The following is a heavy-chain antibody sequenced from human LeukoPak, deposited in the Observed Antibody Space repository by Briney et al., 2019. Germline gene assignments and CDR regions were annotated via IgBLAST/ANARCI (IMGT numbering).Heavy chain of an antibody. J-gene: IGHJ4*02. Sequence: SETLSLTCAVYGGSISSGGYSWSWVRQPPGKGLEWIGYIYHSGSTYYNPSLKSRVTISVDRSKNQFSLKLSSVTAADTAVYYCARAPFGGYDFWSGYYGVSAFDYWGQGTLVTVSS. V-gene: IGHV4-30-2*01. CDR3: ARAPFGGYDFWSGYYGVSAFDY. CDR2: IYHSGST. CDR1: GGSISSGGYS. D-gene: IGHD3-3*01.